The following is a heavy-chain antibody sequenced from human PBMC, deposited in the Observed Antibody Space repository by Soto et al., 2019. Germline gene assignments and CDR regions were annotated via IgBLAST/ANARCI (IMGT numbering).Heavy chain of an antibody. J-gene: IGHJ4*02. D-gene: IGHD6-25*01. CDR3: ARAPRLAFDY. Sequence: SETLSLTCTVSGGSISSYYWSWIRQPPGKGLEWTGYIYYSGSTNYNPSLKSRVTISVDTSKNQFSLKLSSVTAADTAVYYCARAPRLAFDYWGQGTLVTVSS. V-gene: IGHV4-59*01. CDR1: GGSISSYY. CDR2: IYYSGST.